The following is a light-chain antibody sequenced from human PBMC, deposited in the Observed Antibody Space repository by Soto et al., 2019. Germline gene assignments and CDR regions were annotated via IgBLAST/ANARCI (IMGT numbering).Light chain of an antibody. Sequence: QSALTQPASVSGSPGQSITISCTGTSSDVGGYNYVSWYQQHPGKAPKLMIYEVSNRPSGVSNPFSGSKSGNTASLTISGLQAEDEADYYCSSYTSSSTLDVFGGGTKLTVL. CDR2: EVS. V-gene: IGLV2-14*01. J-gene: IGLJ2*01. CDR1: SSDVGGYNY. CDR3: SSYTSSSTLDV.